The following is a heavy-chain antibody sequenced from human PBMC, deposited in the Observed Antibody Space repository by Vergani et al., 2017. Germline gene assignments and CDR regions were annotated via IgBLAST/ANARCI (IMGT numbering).Heavy chain of an antibody. CDR2: IIPIFGTA. D-gene: IGHD2-2*01. CDR3: ALGYCSSTSCSAQGYYGMDV. CDR1: GATFSSYA. Sequence: QVQLVQSGAEVKKPGSSVKVSCKASGATFSSYAISWVRQAPGQGLEWMGGIIPIFGTANYAQKFQGRVTITADESTSTAYMELSSLRSEDTAVYYCALGYCSSTSCSAQGYYGMDVWGQGTTVTVSS. J-gene: IGHJ6*02. V-gene: IGHV1-69*12.